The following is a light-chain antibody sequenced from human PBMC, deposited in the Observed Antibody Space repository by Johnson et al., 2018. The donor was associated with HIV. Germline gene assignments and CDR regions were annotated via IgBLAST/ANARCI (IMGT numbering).Light chain of an antibody. Sequence: QSVLTQPPSVSAAPGQTVTISCSGSSSNIGNNYVSWYQQLPGTVPKLLIYDNNKRPSGIPDRFSGSKSGTSATLGITGLQTGDEADYYCGTWDSGLGAVYVFGPGTKGTV. V-gene: IGLV1-51*01. CDR1: SSNIGNNY. CDR3: GTWDSGLGAVYV. J-gene: IGLJ1*01. CDR2: DNN.